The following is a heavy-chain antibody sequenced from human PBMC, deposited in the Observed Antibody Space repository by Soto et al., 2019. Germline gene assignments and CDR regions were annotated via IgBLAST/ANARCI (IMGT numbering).Heavy chain of an antibody. J-gene: IGHJ4*02. CDR1: GGSISSGGYY. CDR3: ARTSLGDILTGPDY. Sequence: SETLSLTCTVSGGSISSGGYYWSWIRQHPGKGLEWIGYIYYSGSTYYNPSLKSRVTISVDTSKNQFSLKLSSVTAADTAVYYCARTSLGDILTGPDYWGQGTLVTVSS. V-gene: IGHV4-31*03. CDR2: IYYSGST. D-gene: IGHD3-9*01.